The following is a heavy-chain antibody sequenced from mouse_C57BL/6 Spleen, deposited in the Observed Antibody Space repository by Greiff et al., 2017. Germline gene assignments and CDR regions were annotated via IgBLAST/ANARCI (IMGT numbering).Heavy chain of an antibody. CDR3: AREGLRPSYYYAMDY. D-gene: IGHD2-4*01. J-gene: IGHJ4*01. Sequence: VQLQQSGAELVRPGASVKLSCKASGYTFTDYYINWVKQRPGQGLEWIARIYPGSGNTYYNEKFKGKATLTAEKSSSTAYMQLSSLTSEDSAVYFCAREGLRPSYYYAMDYWGQGTSVTVSS. V-gene: IGHV1-76*01. CDR1: GYTFTDYY. CDR2: IYPGSGNT.